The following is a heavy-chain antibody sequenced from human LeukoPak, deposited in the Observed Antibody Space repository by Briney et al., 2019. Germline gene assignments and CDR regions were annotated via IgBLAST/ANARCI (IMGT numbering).Heavy chain of an antibody. J-gene: IGHJ4*02. D-gene: IGHD6-19*01. CDR1: GFTFSSFA. CDR3: AKYSSDWYDEY. CDR2: ISGSGRYT. Sequence: PGGSLRLSCAASGFTFSSFAMTWVRQAPGKGLEWVSAISGSGRYTYYADSVKGRFTISRDNSKNTLYLRMNSLRAEDTAVYYCAKYSSDWYDEYWGQGTLVTVSS. V-gene: IGHV3-23*01.